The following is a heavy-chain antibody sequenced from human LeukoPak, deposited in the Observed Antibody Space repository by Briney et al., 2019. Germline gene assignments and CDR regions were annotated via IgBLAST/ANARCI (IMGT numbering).Heavy chain of an antibody. D-gene: IGHD2-15*01. Sequence: PGGSLRLSCAASGFTFNRYWMQWVRQVPGKGLVWVARMNSDGTSIIHADSVKGRFTISRDNAENTLYLQMNSLRPEDTALYYCARSQSGVFDVWGQGTMVIVSS. CDR1: GFTFNRYW. CDR3: ARSQSGVFDV. V-gene: IGHV3-74*01. CDR2: MNSDGTSI. J-gene: IGHJ3*01.